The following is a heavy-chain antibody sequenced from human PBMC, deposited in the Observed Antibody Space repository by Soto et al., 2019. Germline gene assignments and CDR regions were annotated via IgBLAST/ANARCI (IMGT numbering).Heavy chain of an antibody. CDR3: ARGDGYYYFAMYV. CDR1: GLTVSSNH. D-gene: IGHD2-2*03. J-gene: IGHJ6*02. V-gene: IGHV3-53*01. CDR2: IYSGGTT. Sequence: GGGLIQPGGSLRLSCAASGLTVSSNHMTWVRQAPGKGLEWVSVIYSGGTTYFADSVKGRFTISRDNSKNTLYLQMNSLRAEDTAVYHCARGDGYYYFAMYVWGQGTTVTVSS.